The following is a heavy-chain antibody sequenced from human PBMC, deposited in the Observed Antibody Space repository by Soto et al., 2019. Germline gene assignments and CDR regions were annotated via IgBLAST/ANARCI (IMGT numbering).Heavy chain of an antibody. V-gene: IGHV3-30*18. CDR3: AKERLPYCTNGVCYQYYYGMDV. J-gene: IGHJ6*02. CDR2: ISYDGSNK. CDR1: GFTFSSYG. Sequence: GGSLRLSCAASGFTFSSYGMHWVRQAPGKGLEWVAVISYDGSNKYYADSVKGRFTISRDNSKNTLYLQMNSLRAEDTAVYYCAKERLPYCTNGVCYQYYYGMDVWGQGTTVTVSS. D-gene: IGHD2-8*01.